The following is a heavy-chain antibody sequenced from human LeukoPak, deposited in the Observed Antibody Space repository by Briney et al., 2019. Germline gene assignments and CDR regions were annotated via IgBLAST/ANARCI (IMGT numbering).Heavy chain of an antibody. V-gene: IGHV1-8*03. CDR2: MNPNSGNT. D-gene: IGHD3-22*01. Sequence: ASVKVSCKASGYTFTSYDINWVRQATGQGLEWMGWMNPNSGNTGYAQKFQGRVTITRNTSISTAYMELSSLRSEDTAVYYCATRGFYDSSGYYRRGSFQHWGQGTLVTVSS. J-gene: IGHJ1*01. CDR1: GYTFTSYD. CDR3: ATRGFYDSSGYYRRGSFQH.